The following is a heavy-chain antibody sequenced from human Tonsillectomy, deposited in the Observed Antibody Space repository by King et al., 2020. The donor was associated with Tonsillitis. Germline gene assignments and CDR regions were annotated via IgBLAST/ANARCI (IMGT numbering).Heavy chain of an antibody. D-gene: IGHD4-11*01. CDR1: GFTLIHYS. CDR2: INQDGSEK. V-gene: IGHV3-7*01. CDR3: ARGVTTTY. J-gene: IGHJ4*02. Sequence: VQLVESGGGLVQPGGSLRLSCAASGFTLIHYSMTLVRQSPGKGLEWVADINQDGSEKYYVDSVIGRFTISRDNAHYSFHLQMNSLRAEDTAVYYCARGVTTTYWGQGTLVTVTS.